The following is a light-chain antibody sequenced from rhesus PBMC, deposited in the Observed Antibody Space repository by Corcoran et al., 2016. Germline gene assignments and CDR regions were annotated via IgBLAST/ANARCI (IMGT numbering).Light chain of an antibody. CDR2: EAS. V-gene: IGKV1-25*01. CDR1: QGITND. Sequence: DIQMTQSPSSLSASVGDRVTITCRASQGITNDLAWYQQKPGETPKLLIYEASSLQSGIPSRFSGSGSGTDFTLTISILQPEDFATYYCQHYYSTPYSFGQGTKVEIK. J-gene: IGKJ2*01. CDR3: QHYYSTPYS.